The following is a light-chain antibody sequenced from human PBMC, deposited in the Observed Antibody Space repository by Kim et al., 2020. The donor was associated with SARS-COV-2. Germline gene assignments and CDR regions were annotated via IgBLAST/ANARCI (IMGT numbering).Light chain of an antibody. CDR2: GAS. J-gene: IGKJ4*01. CDR3: QQYNNWPPT. CDR1: QSVSSN. Sequence: EIVMTQSPATLSASPGERATLSCRASQSVSSNLAWYQQKPGQAPRLLIYGASTRATGIPARFSGSGSGTEFTLTISSLQSEDFAVYYCQQYNNWPPTFGGGTKVEI. V-gene: IGKV3-15*01.